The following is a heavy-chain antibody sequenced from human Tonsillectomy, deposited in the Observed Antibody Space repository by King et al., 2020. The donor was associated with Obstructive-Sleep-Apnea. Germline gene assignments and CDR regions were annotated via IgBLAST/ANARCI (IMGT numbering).Heavy chain of an antibody. CDR2: ISAYNGNT. CDR3: ARASIFGVYGMDV. CDR1: GYTFTSYG. J-gene: IGHJ6*02. V-gene: IGHV1-18*04. D-gene: IGHD3-3*01. Sequence: QLVQSGAEVKKPGASVKVSCKASGYTFTSYGISWVRQAPGQGLEWMGWISAYNGNTNYAKKFQCRVTMTTDTSTSTGYMELRSLRSDDTAVYYCARASIFGVYGMDVWGQGTTVTVSS.